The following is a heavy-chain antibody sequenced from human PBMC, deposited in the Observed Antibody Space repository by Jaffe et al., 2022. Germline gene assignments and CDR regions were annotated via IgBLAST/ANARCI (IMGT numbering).Heavy chain of an antibody. J-gene: IGHJ4*02. Sequence: EVQLVESGGGLVQPGGSLRLSCAASGFTFSSYEMNWVRQAPGKGLEWVSYISSSGSTIYYADSVKGRFTISRDNAKNSLYLQMNSLRAEDTAVYYCARYNPGGVATIKGGFDYWGQGTLVTVSS. CDR3: ARYNPGGVATIKGGFDY. CDR2: ISSSGSTI. V-gene: IGHV3-48*03. D-gene: IGHD5-12*01. CDR1: GFTFSSYE.